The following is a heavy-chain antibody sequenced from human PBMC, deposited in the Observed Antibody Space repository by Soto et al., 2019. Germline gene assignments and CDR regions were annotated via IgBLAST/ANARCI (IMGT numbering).Heavy chain of an antibody. CDR1: GDTFSNYV. CDR2: TIPVLGVT. Sequence: QVQLVQSGAEVKKPGSSVKVSCKVSGDTFSNYVISWVRQAPGQGLEWMGRTIPVLGVTSYAQKFQGRVTIVADESTSTVCMDLTSLRSEDTAVYYCASIVVTTRDYQFHYGVDVWGQGTAVTVSS. CDR3: ASIVVTTRDYQFHYGVDV. J-gene: IGHJ6*02. V-gene: IGHV1-69*04. D-gene: IGHD2-21*01.